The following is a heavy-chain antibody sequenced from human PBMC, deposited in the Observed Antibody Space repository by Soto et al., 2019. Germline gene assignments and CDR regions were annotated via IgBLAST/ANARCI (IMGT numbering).Heavy chain of an antibody. D-gene: IGHD1-26*01. CDR3: AGDPQFSYSDH. J-gene: IGHJ4*01. V-gene: IGHV3-7*03. CDR2: IKHDGSEK. Sequence: GGSLRLSCAASGFSFSSYWMSWVRQAPGKGLEWVASIKHDGSEKYFVDSVKGRFTVSRDNANSSLYLQMNSLRAEDTAFYYCAGDPQFSYSDHWGHGTLVTVSS. CDR1: GFSFSSYW.